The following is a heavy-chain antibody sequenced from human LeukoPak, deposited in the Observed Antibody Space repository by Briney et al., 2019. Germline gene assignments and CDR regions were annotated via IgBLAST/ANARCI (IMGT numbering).Heavy chain of an antibody. J-gene: IGHJ4*01. Sequence: SETLSLTCTVSGASIRSHYWNWIRQTAGEGLEWIGRIYNNRSPDYIPSLKSRVTISVDTSKNQLSLKMTSVTVADTALYYCVRESVFGSRYYFDYWGHGILVTVSS. CDR2: IYNNRSP. D-gene: IGHD3-3*01. CDR3: VRESVFGSRYYFDY. V-gene: IGHV4-4*07. CDR1: GASIRSHY.